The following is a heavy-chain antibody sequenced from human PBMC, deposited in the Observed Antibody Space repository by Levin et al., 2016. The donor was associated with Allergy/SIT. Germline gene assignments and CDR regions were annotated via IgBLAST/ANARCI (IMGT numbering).Heavy chain of an antibody. CDR2: ISWNSGSI. D-gene: IGHD6-13*01. J-gene: IGHJ3*02. V-gene: IGHV3-9*01. CDR1: GFTFDDYA. CDR3: AKDMAAAPHDAFDI. Sequence: SLKISCAASGFTFDDYAMHWVRQAPGKGLEWVSGISWNSGSIGYADSVKGRFTISRDNAKNSLYLQMNSLRAEDTALYYCAKDMAAAPHDAFDIWGQGTMVTVSS.